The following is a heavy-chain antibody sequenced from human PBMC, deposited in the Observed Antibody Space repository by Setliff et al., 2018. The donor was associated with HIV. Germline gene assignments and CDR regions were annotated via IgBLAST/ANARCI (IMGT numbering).Heavy chain of an antibody. V-gene: IGHV1-69*13. CDR3: ARGDYGSGSYYPYYFYYGMDV. CDR2: IIPIFGTA. Sequence: SVKVSCKASGGTFSSYVISWVRQAPGQGLEWMGGIIPIFGTANYAQKFQGRVTITADESTSTAYMELSSLRSEDTAVYYCARGDYGSGSYYPYYFYYGMDVWGQGTTVTVSS. D-gene: IGHD3-10*01. J-gene: IGHJ6*02. CDR1: GGTFSSYV.